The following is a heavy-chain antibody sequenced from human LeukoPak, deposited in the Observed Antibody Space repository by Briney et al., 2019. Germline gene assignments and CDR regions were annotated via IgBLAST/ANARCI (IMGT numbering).Heavy chain of an antibody. CDR3: TTTIFSTSWEGDWFDP. CDR1: GFTFTNAW. V-gene: IGHV3-15*01. Sequence: PGESLRLSCAASGFTFTNAWMTWVRQAPGKGLEWVGHIQSRSDGGTTDYAAPVKGRFTISRDDSNNTLYLQMNSLKTEDTAVYYCTTTIFSTSWEGDWFDPWGQGILVTVSS. D-gene: IGHD3-3*01. CDR2: IQSRSDGGTT. J-gene: IGHJ5*02.